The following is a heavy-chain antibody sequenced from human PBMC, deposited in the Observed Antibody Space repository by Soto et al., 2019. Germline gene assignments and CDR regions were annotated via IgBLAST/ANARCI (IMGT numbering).Heavy chain of an antibody. J-gene: IGHJ4*02. CDR3: AKDHYDFWSGYVVERIPLFDY. CDR1: GFTFSSYA. V-gene: IGHV3-23*01. CDR2: ISGSGGST. Sequence: GGSLRLSCAASGFTFSSYAMSWVRQAPGKGLEWVSAISGSGGSTYYADSVKGRFTISRDNSKNTLYLQMNSPRAEDTAVYYCAKDHYDFWSGYVVERIPLFDYWGQGTLVTVSS. D-gene: IGHD3-3*01.